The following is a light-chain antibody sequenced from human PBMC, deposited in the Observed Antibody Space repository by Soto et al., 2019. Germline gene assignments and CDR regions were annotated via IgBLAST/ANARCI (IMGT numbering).Light chain of an antibody. CDR3: QQYSNWPRT. V-gene: IGKV3-15*01. J-gene: IGKJ1*01. CDR1: QSISNN. Sequence: EIVMTQSPSSLSVSPGERATISCRAGQSISNNLAWYQQKPGQAPRLLIYGASTRATGIPARFTGSGSGTELTLTISSLQSEDFAVYYCQQYSNWPRTFGQGTKVEIK. CDR2: GAS.